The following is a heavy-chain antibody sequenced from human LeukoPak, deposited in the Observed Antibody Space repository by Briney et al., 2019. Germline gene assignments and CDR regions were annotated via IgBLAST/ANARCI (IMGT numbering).Heavy chain of an antibody. V-gene: IGHV3-74*01. J-gene: IGHJ4*02. CDR3: AREGYQLLWKPFDY. D-gene: IGHD2-2*01. CDR1: GFTFSSYW. Sequence: PGGSLRLSCAASGFTFSSYWMHWVRHSPGKGLVWVSRINSDGSSTSYADSVKGRFTISRDNAKNTLYLQMNSLRAEDTAVYYCAREGYQLLWKPFDYWGQGTLVTVSS. CDR2: INSDGSST.